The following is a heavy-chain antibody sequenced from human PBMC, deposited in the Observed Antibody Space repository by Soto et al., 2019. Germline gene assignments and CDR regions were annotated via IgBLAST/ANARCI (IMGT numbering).Heavy chain of an antibody. CDR1: GYTFSSYA. CDR3: ARDRHYGSGTFNYFDY. J-gene: IGHJ4*02. V-gene: IGHV1-3*01. Sequence: GASVKVSCKASGYTFSSYAIHWVRQAPGQRLEWMGWINSDSGFTKYSQKFQDRVSITRDTSATTVYMELGSLTSEDTAVYYCARDRHYGSGTFNYFDYWGQGTLVTVSS. D-gene: IGHD3-10*01. CDR2: INSDSGFT.